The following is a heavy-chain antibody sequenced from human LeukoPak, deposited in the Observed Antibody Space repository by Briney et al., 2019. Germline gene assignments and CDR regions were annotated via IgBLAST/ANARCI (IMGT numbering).Heavy chain of an antibody. D-gene: IGHD1-14*01. CDR3: ARQAVIIPTGVEGPWFDP. J-gene: IGHJ5*02. CDR2: ISSSGSTI. CDR1: GFTFSDYY. Sequence: GGSLRLSCAASGFTFSDYYMSWIRQAPGKGLEWVSYISSSGSTIYYADSVKGRFTISRDNAKNSLYLQMNSLRAEDTAIYYCARQAVIIPTGVEGPWFDPWGQGTLVAVSS. V-gene: IGHV3-11*01.